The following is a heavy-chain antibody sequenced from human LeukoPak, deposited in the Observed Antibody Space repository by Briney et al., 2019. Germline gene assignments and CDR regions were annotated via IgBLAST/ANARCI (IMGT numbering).Heavy chain of an antibody. CDR2: ISSSSSYI. J-gene: IGHJ4*02. Sequence: GGSLRLSCAASGFTFSSYSMNWVRQAPGKGLEWVSSISSSSSYIYYADSVKGRFTISRDNSKNTLYLQMNSLRAEDTAVYYCARDSVAGNGDFWGQGTLVTVSS. D-gene: IGHD6-19*01. CDR1: GFTFSSYS. CDR3: ARDSVAGNGDF. V-gene: IGHV3-21*04.